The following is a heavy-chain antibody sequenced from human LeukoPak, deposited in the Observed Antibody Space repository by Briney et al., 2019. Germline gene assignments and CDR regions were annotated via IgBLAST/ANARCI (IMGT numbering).Heavy chain of an antibody. CDR3: ASDFGY. CDR1: GGSLSTDY. J-gene: IGHJ4*02. V-gene: IGHV4-4*07. D-gene: IGHD3-10*01. CDR2: IYTSGST. Sequence: SETLSLTCTVSGGSLSTDYWTWIRQPAGKGLEWTGLIYTSGSTNYNPSLKSRVTMSLDTSKNQFSLKLTSVTAADTAVYYCASDFGYWGQGTLVTVSS.